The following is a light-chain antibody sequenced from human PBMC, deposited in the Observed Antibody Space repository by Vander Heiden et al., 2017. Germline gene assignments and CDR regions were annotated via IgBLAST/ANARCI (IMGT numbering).Light chain of an antibody. J-gene: IGKJ2*01. CDR2: RAS. V-gene: IGKV1-5*03. CDR3: QHHHA. CDR1: QSFGGW. Sequence: DIQMTQSPSTLFAFVGNRVTMSCRASQSFGGWMAWYQQKPGRAPKLLIYRASTLETGVPSRFSGGVSGTEFTLTISSLQPDDIATYYCQHHHAFGPGT.